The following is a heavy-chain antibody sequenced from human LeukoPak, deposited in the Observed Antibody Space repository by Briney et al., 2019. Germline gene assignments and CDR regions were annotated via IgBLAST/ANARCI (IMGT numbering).Heavy chain of an antibody. D-gene: IGHD2-15*01. CDR3: ARATCSGGSCYHYYYYYYGMDV. CDR1: GYTFTSYD. Sequence: ASVKVSCKASGYTFTSYDIIWVRQATGQGLEWMGWMNPNSGNTGYAQKFQGRVTMTRNSSISTAYMELSSLRSEDTAVYYCARATCSGGSCYHYYYYYYGMDVWGQGTTVTVSS. V-gene: IGHV1-8*01. CDR2: MNPNSGNT. J-gene: IGHJ6*02.